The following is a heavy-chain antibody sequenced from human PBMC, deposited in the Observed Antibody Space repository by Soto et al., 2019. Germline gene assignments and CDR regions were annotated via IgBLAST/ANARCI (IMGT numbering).Heavy chain of an antibody. D-gene: IGHD5-12*01. CDR1: VDTFNTYG. V-gene: IGHV1-69*13. CDR3: ARDGYSATYFAH. J-gene: IGHJ4*02. Sequence: SVKVSCKASVDTFNTYGISWVRQAPGQGLEWMGGIFPFIRSTKYAQKFQGRVTITADASTSTAYMGLSSLRSDDTAVYYCARDGYSATYFAHWGQGTLVTVSS. CDR2: IFPFIRST.